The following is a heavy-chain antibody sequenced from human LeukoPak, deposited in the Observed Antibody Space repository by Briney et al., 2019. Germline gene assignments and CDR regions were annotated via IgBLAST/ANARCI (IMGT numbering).Heavy chain of an antibody. V-gene: IGHV3-74*01. CDR3: ARGRYGYGYPDAFDI. D-gene: IGHD5-18*01. J-gene: IGHJ3*02. CDR1: GFTFSSYW. CDR2: INSDGSST. Sequence: GGSLRLSCAASGFTFSSYWMHWVRQAPGKGLVWVSRINSDGSSTSYADSVKGRFTISRDNAKNTLYLQMNSLRAEDTAVYYCARGRYGYGYPDAFDIWGQGTMVTVSS.